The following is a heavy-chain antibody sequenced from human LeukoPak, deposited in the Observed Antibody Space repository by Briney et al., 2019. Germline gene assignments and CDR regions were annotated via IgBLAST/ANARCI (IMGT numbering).Heavy chain of an antibody. CDR1: GYTFTGYY. Sequence: ASVKVSCEASGYTFTGYYMHWVRQAPGQGLEWMGWINPNSGGTNYAQKFQGRVTMTRDTSISTAYMELSRLRSDDTAVYYCARDRGYCSSTSCRNWFDPWGQGTLVTVSS. J-gene: IGHJ5*02. D-gene: IGHD2-2*03. CDR3: ARDRGYCSSTSCRNWFDP. CDR2: INPNSGGT. V-gene: IGHV1-2*02.